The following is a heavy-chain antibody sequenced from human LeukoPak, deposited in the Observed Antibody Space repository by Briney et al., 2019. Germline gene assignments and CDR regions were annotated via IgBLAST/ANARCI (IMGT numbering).Heavy chain of an antibody. V-gene: IGHV4-59*01. CDR2: LYYSGST. CDR3: ASTSTMVRGVITRVLVY. CDR1: GGSISSYY. Sequence: PSETLSLTRTVSGGSISSYYWTWIRQPPGKGLEWIGSLYYSGSTNYNPSLKSRVTISVDTSKNQFSLKLSSVTAADTAVYYCASTSTMVRGVITRVLVYWGQGTLVTVSS. J-gene: IGHJ4*02. D-gene: IGHD3-10*01.